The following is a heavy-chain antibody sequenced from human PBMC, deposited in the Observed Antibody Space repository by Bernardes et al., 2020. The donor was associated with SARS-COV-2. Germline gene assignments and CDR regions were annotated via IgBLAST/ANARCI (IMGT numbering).Heavy chain of an antibody. D-gene: IGHD6-19*01. CDR3: ARVRGWYDAFDI. CDR1: GFTFSSYA. CDR2: ISYDGSNK. V-gene: IGHV3-30*04. J-gene: IGHJ3*02. Sequence: GGSLRLSCAASGFTFSSYAMHWVRQAPGKGLEWVAGISYDGSNKYYADSVKGRFTISRDNSKNTLYLQMNSLSAEDTAVYYCARVRGWYDAFDIWGQGTMVTVSS.